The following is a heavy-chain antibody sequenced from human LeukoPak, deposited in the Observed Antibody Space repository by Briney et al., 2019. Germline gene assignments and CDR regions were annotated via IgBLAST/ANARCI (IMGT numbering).Heavy chain of an antibody. D-gene: IGHD2-2*01. V-gene: IGHV3-7*01. CDR1: GFSFSNSW. CDR3: ARNPGVTAGRGYYYYMDV. CDR2: INQDGSEK. J-gene: IGHJ6*03. Sequence: GGSLRLSCAASGFSFSNSWMTWVRQAPGKGLQWVANINQDGSEKYFVDSVKGRFTISRDNAKNSLYLHMNSLRAEDTAVYYCARNPGVTAGRGYYYYMDVWGKGTTVTVSS.